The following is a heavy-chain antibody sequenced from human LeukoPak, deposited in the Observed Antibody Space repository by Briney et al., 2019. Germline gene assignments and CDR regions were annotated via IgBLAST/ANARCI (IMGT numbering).Heavy chain of an antibody. J-gene: IGHJ6*02. V-gene: IGHV4-39*01. D-gene: IGHD3-9*01. Sequence: PSETLSLTCTVSGGSISSSSYYWGWIRQPPGKGLEWIGSIYYSGSTYYNPSLKSRVTISVDTSKNQFSLKLSSVTAADTAVYYCAITTYDILTGYYSDVWGQGTTVTVSS. CDR3: AITTYDILTGYYSDV. CDR1: GGSISSSSYY. CDR2: IYYSGST.